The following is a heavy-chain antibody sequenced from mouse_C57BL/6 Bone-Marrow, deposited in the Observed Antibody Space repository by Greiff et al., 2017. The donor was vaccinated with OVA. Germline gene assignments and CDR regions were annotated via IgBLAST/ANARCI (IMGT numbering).Heavy chain of an antibody. CDR2: ISNLAYSI. Sequence: EVQGVESGGGLVQPGGSLKLSCAASGFTFSDYGMAWVRQAPRKGPEWVAFISNLAYSIYYADTVTGRFTISRENAKNTLYLEMSSLRSEDTAMYYCARGDWYYGSSLGYFDVWGTGTTVTVSS. D-gene: IGHD1-1*01. CDR3: ARGDWYYGSSLGYFDV. J-gene: IGHJ1*03. CDR1: GFTFSDYG. V-gene: IGHV5-15*01.